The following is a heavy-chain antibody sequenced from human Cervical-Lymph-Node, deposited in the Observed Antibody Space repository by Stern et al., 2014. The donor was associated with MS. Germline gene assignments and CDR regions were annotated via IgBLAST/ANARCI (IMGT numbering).Heavy chain of an antibody. V-gene: IGHV7-4-1*02. Sequence: QVQLVQSGSEFKKPGASVKVSCKASGYTFTHYAMNWVRQAPGQGLEWMGWINTDTGEPTYAGSLTGRFVFSMDTSVSTAYLQISSLKAEDSGMYYCARYSRGWSGENDYWGQGTLVTVSS. D-gene: IGHD6-19*01. CDR3: ARYSRGWSGENDY. CDR2: INTDTGEP. J-gene: IGHJ4*02. CDR1: GYTFTHYA.